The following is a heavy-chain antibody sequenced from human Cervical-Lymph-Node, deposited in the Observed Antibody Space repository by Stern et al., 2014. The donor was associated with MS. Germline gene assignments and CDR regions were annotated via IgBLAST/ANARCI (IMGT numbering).Heavy chain of an antibody. J-gene: IGHJ6*02. V-gene: IGHV2-26*01. CDR1: GFSLSNAKMG. CDR3: ARIRSYYYYGMDV. Sequence: ESGPVLVKPTETLTLTCTVSGFSLSNAKMGVSWIRQPPGKSLEWLAHIFSNDEKSYSTSLKSRLTISKDTSKSQVVLTMTNMDPVDTATYYCARIRSYYYYGMDVWGQGTTVTVSS. CDR2: IFSNDEK.